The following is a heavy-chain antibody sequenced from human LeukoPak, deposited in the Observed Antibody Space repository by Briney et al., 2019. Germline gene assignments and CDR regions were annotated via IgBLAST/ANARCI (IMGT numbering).Heavy chain of an antibody. CDR3: ARDRGVGATSFDY. J-gene: IGHJ4*02. D-gene: IGHD1-26*01. CDR1: GFTFSGYS. Sequence: GRSLRLSCAASGFTFSGYSMNWVRQAPGKGLEWVSSISSSSSYIYYADSVKGRFTISRDNAKNSLYLQMNSLRAEDTAVYYCARDRGVGATSFDYWGQGTLVTVSS. V-gene: IGHV3-21*01. CDR2: ISSSSSYI.